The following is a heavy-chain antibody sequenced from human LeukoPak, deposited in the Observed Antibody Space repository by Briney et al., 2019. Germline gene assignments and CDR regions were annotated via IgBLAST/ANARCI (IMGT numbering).Heavy chain of an antibody. V-gene: IGHV3-11*01. Sequence: PGGSLRLSCAASGFTFSDYYMSWIRQAPGKGLEWVSYISSSGSTIYYADSVKGRFTTSRDNAKNSLYLQMNSLRAEDTAVYYCARNSPSWELLDYWGQGTLVTVSS. D-gene: IGHD1-26*01. CDR2: ISSSGSTI. J-gene: IGHJ4*02. CDR3: ARNSPSWELLDY. CDR1: GFTFSDYY.